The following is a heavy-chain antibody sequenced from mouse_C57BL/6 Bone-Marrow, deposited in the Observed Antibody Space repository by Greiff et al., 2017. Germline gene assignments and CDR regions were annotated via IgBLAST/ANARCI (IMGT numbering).Heavy chain of an antibody. CDR2: IDPENGDT. V-gene: IGHV14-4*01. CDR3: TTGYYGPWFAY. Sequence: VQLQQSGAELVRPGASVKLSCTASGFNIKDDYMHWVKQRPEKGLEWIGWIDPENGDTEYASKFQGKATITADTSSNTAYLQLSSLTSEDTAVYYCTTGYYGPWFAYWGQGTLVTVSA. D-gene: IGHD1-1*01. J-gene: IGHJ3*01. CDR1: GFNIKDDY.